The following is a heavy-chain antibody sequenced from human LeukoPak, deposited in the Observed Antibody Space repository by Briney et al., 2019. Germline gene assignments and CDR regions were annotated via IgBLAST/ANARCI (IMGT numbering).Heavy chain of an antibody. D-gene: IGHD6-13*01. Sequence: GGSLRLSCAASGFTFSNYTMHWVRQAPGKGLEYVSTITTNGGSTYYANSVKGRFTISRDISKNTLFLQMDSVRAEDMAVYYCARAHSSSWYDPSDYWGQGTLVTVSS. CDR1: GFTFSNYT. CDR3: ARAHSSSWYDPSDY. V-gene: IGHV3-64*01. J-gene: IGHJ4*02. CDR2: ITTNGGST.